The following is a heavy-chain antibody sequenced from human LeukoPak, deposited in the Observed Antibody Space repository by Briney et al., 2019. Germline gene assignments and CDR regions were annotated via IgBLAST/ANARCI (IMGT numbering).Heavy chain of an antibody. D-gene: IGHD3-22*01. V-gene: IGHV3-23*01. Sequence: GGSLRLSCAASGFTFSSYAMSWVRQAPGKGLEWVSAISGSGGSTYYADSVKGRFTISRDNSKNTLYLQMNSLRAEDTAVYYCAKDVKSYYDSSGYYHFDYWGQGTLVTVSS. CDR2: ISGSGGST. J-gene: IGHJ4*02. CDR3: AKDVKSYYDSSGYYHFDY. CDR1: GFTFSSYA.